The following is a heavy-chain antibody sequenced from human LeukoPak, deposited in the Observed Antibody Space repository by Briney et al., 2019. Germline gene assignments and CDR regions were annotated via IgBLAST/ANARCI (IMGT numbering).Heavy chain of an antibody. CDR1: GGSFSGYY. J-gene: IGHJ4*02. CDR2: INHSGST. Sequence: SSETLSLTCAVYGGSFSGYYWSWIRQPPGKGLEWIGEINHSGSTNYNPSLKSRVTISVDTSKNQFSLKLGSVTAADTAVYYCARPLYYDILTGYAFWGQGTLVTVSS. V-gene: IGHV4-34*01. D-gene: IGHD3-9*01. CDR3: ARPLYYDILTGYAF.